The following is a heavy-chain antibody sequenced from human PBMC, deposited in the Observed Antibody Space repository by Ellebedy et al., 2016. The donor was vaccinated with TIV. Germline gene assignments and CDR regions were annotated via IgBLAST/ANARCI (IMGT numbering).Heavy chain of an antibody. CDR2: TYYGSKWYN. Sequence: MPSETLSLTCAISGDSVSSNSAGWNWIRQSPSRGLEWLGRTYYGSKWYNDYAVSVKSRITINPDTSKNQFSLQLNSVTPEDTAVYYCARRSSRNVMDVWGQGTTVTVSS. D-gene: IGHD6-13*01. V-gene: IGHV6-1*01. CDR3: ARRSSRNVMDV. J-gene: IGHJ6*02. CDR1: GDSVSSNSAG.